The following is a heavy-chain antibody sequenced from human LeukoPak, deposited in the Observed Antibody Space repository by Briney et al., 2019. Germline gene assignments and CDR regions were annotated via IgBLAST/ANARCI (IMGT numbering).Heavy chain of an antibody. CDR1: GYSFTSYW. CDR3: ARILLAPYQLLPSWFDP. Sequence: GESLKISCKGSGYSFTSYWIGWVRQMPGKGLEWMGIIYPGDSDTRYSPSFQGQVTISADKSISTAYLQWSSLKASDTAMYYCARILLAPYQLLPSWFDPWGQGTLVTVSS. V-gene: IGHV5-51*01. CDR2: IYPGDSDT. D-gene: IGHD2-2*01. J-gene: IGHJ5*02.